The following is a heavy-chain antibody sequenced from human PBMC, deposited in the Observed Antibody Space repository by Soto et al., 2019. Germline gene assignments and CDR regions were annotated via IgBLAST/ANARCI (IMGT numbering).Heavy chain of an antibody. V-gene: IGHV3-9*01. CDR2: ISWNSGSI. Sequence: EVQLVESGGGLVQPGRSLRLSCAASGFTFDDYAMPWVRQAPGKGLEWVSGISWNSGSIGYADSVKGRFTISRDNAKNSLYLQLNSLRAEDTALYYCARGTDCSWRVGFDYWGQGTLVTVSS. J-gene: IGHJ4*02. D-gene: IGHD4-4*01. CDR3: ARGTDCSWRVGFDY. CDR1: GFTFDDYA.